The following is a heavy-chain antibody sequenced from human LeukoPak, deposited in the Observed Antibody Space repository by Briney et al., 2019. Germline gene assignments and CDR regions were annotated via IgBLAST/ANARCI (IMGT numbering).Heavy chain of an antibody. CDR1: GGSISSSSFY. CDR3: VREGNLVYGYSKAYFDY. J-gene: IGHJ4*02. CDR2: MSYSGSS. Sequence: SETLSLTCTVSGGSISSSSFYWGWIRQPPGKGLEWIGSMSYSGSSYHNPSLKSRVTISVDTSENQFSLKLSSVTAADTAVYYCVREGNLVYGYSKAYFDYWGQGTLVTVSS. D-gene: IGHD4-11*01. V-gene: IGHV4-39*07.